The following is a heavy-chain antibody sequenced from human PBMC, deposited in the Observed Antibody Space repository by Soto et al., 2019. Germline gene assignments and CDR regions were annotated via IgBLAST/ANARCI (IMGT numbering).Heavy chain of an antibody. CDR1: GGSVSSGSYY. V-gene: IGHV4-61*01. CDR2: IYYSGST. CDR3: ARVDDFWSGPYYYYGMDV. Sequence: PSETLSLTCTVSGGSVSSGSYYWSWIRQPPGKGLEWIGYIYYSGSTNYNPSLKSRVTISVDTSKNHFSLKLSSVTAADTAVYYCARVDDFWSGPYYYYGMDVWGQGTTVTVSS. J-gene: IGHJ6*02. D-gene: IGHD3-3*01.